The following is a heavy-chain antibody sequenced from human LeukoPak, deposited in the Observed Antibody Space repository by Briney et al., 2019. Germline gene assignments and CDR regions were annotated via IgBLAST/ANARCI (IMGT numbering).Heavy chain of an antibody. CDR2: INPNRDGI. V-gene: IGHV1-2*04. J-gene: IGHJ6*02. CDR3: ATVMAEPGTSYDDMDV. D-gene: IGHD6-19*01. Sequence: GAAVKDSCKACGYTFTGYFMHWVRQAPGQGLEWMGWINPNRDGINNVQKYKDWVAMTRDTFTITRYMWMSRLRSDETTVCYCATVMAEPGTSYDDMDVWGQGTPVTVSS. CDR1: GYTFTGYF.